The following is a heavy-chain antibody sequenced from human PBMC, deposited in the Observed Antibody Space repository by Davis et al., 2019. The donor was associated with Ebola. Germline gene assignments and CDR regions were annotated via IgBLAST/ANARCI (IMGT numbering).Heavy chain of an antibody. V-gene: IGHV1-18*01. Sequence: ASVKVSCKASGGTFSSYAISWVRQAPGQGLEWMGWISAYNGNTNYAQKLQGRVTMTTDTSTSTAYMELRSLRSDDTAVYYCARTPSRYFDYWGQGTLVTVSS. CDR1: GGTFSSYA. CDR3: ARTPSRYFDY. CDR2: ISAYNGNT. D-gene: IGHD3-16*02. J-gene: IGHJ4*02.